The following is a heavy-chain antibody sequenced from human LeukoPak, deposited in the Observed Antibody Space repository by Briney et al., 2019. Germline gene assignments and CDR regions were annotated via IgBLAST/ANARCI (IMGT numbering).Heavy chain of an antibody. CDR3: ASRYYDSSRYYQYYFDY. J-gene: IGHJ4*02. D-gene: IGHD3-22*01. V-gene: IGHV1-69*04. CDR2: IIPILGIA. CDR1: GGTFSSYA. Sequence: SVKVSCKASGGTFSSYAISWVRQAPGQGLEWMGRIIPILGIANYAQKFQGRVTITADTSTSTVYMELNSLRSEDTAVYYCASRYYDSSRYYQYYFDYWGQGTLVTVSS.